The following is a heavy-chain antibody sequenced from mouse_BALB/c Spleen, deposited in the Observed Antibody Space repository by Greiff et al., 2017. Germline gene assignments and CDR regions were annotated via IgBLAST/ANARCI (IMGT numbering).Heavy chain of an antibody. CDR2: IWSGGST. D-gene: IGHD2-1*01. V-gene: IGHV2-2*02. Sequence: QVQLQQSGPGLVQPSQSLSITCTVSGFSLTSYGVHWVRQSPGKGLEWLGVIWSGGSTDYNAAFISRLSISKDNSKSQVFFKMNSLQANDTAIYYCASVYGNYGFPFAYWGQGTLVTVSA. CDR1: GFSLTSYG. CDR3: ASVYGNYGFPFAY. J-gene: IGHJ3*01.